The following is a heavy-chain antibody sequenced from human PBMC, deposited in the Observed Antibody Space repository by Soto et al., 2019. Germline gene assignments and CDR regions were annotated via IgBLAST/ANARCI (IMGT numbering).Heavy chain of an antibody. CDR1: GFTFSSYA. CDR3: AKVPMNAHHYYYYMDV. CDR2: ISGSGGST. D-gene: IGHD2-2*01. V-gene: IGHV3-23*01. J-gene: IGHJ6*03. Sequence: GGSLRLSCAASGFTFSSYAMSWVRQAPGKGLEWVSAISGSGGSTYYADSVKGRFTISRDNSKNTLYLQMNSLRAEDTAVYYCAKVPMNAHHYYYYMDVWGKGTTVTVSS.